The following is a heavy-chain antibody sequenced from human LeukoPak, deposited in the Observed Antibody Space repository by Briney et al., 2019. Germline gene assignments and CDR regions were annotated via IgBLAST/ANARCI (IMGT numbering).Heavy chain of an antibody. J-gene: IGHJ6*02. CDR1: GYTLTELS. CDR2: FDPEDGET. CDR3: ARGENYRGYSYGSPPYYYYGMDV. Sequence: ASVKVSCKVSGYTLTELSMHWVRQAPGKGLEWMGGFDPEDGETIYAQKFQGRVTMTEDTSTDTAYMELSSLRSEDTAVYYCARGENYRGYSYGSPPYYYYGMDVWGQGTTVTVSS. D-gene: IGHD5-18*01. V-gene: IGHV1-24*01.